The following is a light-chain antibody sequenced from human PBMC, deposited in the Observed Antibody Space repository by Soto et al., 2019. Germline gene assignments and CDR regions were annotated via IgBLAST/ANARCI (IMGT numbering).Light chain of an antibody. CDR3: AAWDDSLNGPRYV. J-gene: IGLJ1*01. CDR2: SNN. CDR1: SSNNGSNT. V-gene: IGLV1-44*01. Sequence: QSVLTQPPSASGTPGQRVTISCSGSSSNNGSNTVNWYQQLPGTAPKILIYSNNQRPSGVPDRFSGSKSGTSASLAISGLQSEDEADYYCAAWDDSLNGPRYVFGTGTKVTVL.